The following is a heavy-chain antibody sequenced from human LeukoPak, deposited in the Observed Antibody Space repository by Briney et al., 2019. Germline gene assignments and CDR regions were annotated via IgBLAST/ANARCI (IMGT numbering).Heavy chain of an antibody. V-gene: IGHV5-51*01. CDR2: IWPGDSDT. CDR3: ARYYCSAGKGPVYLNY. Sequence: GESLKFCGKPSGYMSTNAMLGWGRQMPGKGLEWMGIIWPGDSDTRYSPSFQGQVTISADKSISTAYLQWSSLKASDTAMYYCARYYCSAGKGPVYLNYGGQGTLVSVSS. CDR1: GYMSTNAM. J-gene: IGHJ4*02. D-gene: IGHD2-15*01.